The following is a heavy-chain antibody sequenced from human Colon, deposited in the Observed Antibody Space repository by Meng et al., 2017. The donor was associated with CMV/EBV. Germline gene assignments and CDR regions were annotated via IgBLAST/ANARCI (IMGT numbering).Heavy chain of an antibody. Sequence: GGSLRLSCAASGFTFSSYAMSWVRQAPGKGLEWVSAISGSGGSTYYADSVKGRFTISRDNSKNTLYRQMNSLRAEDTAVYYCAKDRGVIVVVPAAIFDYWGQGTLVTVSS. J-gene: IGHJ4*02. D-gene: IGHD2-2*01. V-gene: IGHV3-23*01. CDR1: GFTFSSYA. CDR3: AKDRGVIVVVPAAIFDY. CDR2: ISGSGGST.